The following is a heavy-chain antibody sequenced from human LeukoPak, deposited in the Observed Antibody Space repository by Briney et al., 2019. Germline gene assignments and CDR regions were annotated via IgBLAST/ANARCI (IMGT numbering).Heavy chain of an antibody. CDR1: GLTVSNSY. CDR2: LYSGGYI. CDR3: ARQVRGDGRGGFDP. Sequence: GGSLRLSCAASGLTVSNSYMSWLRQAPGKGLEWVSVLYSGGYISYADSVKGRFTISRDESKNTLYLQMDSLRAEDTAVYYCARQVRGDGRGGFDPWGPGTLVTASS. D-gene: IGHD2-21*02. V-gene: IGHV3-53*01. J-gene: IGHJ5*02.